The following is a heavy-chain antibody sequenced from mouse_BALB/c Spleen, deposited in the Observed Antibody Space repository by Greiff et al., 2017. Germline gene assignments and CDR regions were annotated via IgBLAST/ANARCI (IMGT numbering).Heavy chain of an antibody. CDR1: GYSITSDYA. J-gene: IGHJ3*01. CDR2: ISYSGST. Sequence: EVQGVESGPGLVKPSQSLSLTCTVTGYSITSDYAWNWIRQFPGNKLEWMGYISYSGSTSYNPSLKSRISITRDTSKNQFFLQLNSVTTEDTATYYCARQLGSWFAYWGQGTLVTVSA. V-gene: IGHV3-2*02. CDR3: ARQLGSWFAY. D-gene: IGHD3-1*01.